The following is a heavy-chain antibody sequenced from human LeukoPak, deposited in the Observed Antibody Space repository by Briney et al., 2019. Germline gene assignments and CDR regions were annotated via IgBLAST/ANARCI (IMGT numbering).Heavy chain of an antibody. D-gene: IGHD6-13*01. J-gene: IGHJ3*02. Sequence: GGSLRLSCAASGFTFSRNSMNWVRQAPGKGLEWVSYSSASGTVFYADSVKGRFTISRDIAKNSLYLQMNSLRAEDTAVYYCARDLGGSSWSLRAFDIWGQGTMVTVSS. CDR2: SSASGTV. V-gene: IGHV3-48*04. CDR1: GFTFSRNS. CDR3: ARDLGGSSWSLRAFDI.